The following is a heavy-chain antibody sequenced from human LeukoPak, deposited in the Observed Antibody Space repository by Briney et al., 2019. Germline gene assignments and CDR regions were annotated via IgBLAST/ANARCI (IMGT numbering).Heavy chain of an antibody. J-gene: IGHJ2*01. Sequence: SETLSLTCTVSGGSISSSSYYWGWIRQPPGKGLEWIGSIYYSGSTYYNPSLKSRVTISVDTSKNQFSLRLSSVTAADTAVYYCARGPYEIWVGWYFDLWGRGTLVTVSS. CDR1: GGSISSSSYY. CDR2: IYYSGST. D-gene: IGHD3-9*01. V-gene: IGHV4-39*01. CDR3: ARGPYEIWVGWYFDL.